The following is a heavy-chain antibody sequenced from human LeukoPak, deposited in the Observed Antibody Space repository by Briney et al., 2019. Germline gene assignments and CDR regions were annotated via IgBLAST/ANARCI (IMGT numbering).Heavy chain of an antibody. CDR1: GFTFSSYA. V-gene: IGHV3-23*01. D-gene: IGHD5-12*01. CDR3: AKDRSSGYDSDAFDI. J-gene: IGHJ3*02. Sequence: PGGSLRLSCAASGFTFSSYAVSWVRQAPGKGLEWVSAISGSGGSTYYADSVKGRFTISRDNSKNTLYLQMNSLRAEDTAVYYCAKDRSSGYDSDAFDIWGQGTMVTVSS. CDR2: ISGSGGST.